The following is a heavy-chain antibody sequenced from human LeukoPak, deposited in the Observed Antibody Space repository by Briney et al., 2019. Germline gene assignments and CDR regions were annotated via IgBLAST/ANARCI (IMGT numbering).Heavy chain of an antibody. D-gene: IGHD6-13*01. CDR2: IKQDGSEK. Sequence: GGSLRLSCAASGFTFSSYWMSWVRQAPGKGLEWVANIKQDGSEKYYVDSVRGRFTISRDNSKNTLYLQMNSLRAEDTAVYYCAKAAAGYYYYYYMDVWGKGTRSPSP. J-gene: IGHJ6*03. CDR3: AKAAAGYYYYYYMDV. CDR1: GFTFSSYW. V-gene: IGHV3-7*03.